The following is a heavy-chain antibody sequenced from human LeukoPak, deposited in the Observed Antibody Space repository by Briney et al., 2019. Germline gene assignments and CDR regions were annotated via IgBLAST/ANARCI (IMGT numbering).Heavy chain of an antibody. CDR3: ARVRSGYCSSNSCYNWFDP. V-gene: IGHV4-30-2*01. Sequence: PSETLPLSCAVSGDSISSGVYSRSWVRQPPGKGLEWIGYIYHSGSTYYNPSLKSRVTISVDRSKNQFSLKLTSVTAADTAVYYCARVRSGYCSSNSCYNWFDPWGQGTLVIVSS. D-gene: IGHD2-2*01. CDR1: GDSISSGVYS. CDR2: IYHSGST. J-gene: IGHJ5*02.